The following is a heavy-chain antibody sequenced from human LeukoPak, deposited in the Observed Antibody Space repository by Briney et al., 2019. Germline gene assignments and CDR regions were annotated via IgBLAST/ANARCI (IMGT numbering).Heavy chain of an antibody. CDR2: IYYSGST. Sequence: SESLSLTCTVSGGSISSYYWSWIRQPPGKGLEWIGYIYYSGSTNYNPSLKSRVTISVDTSKNQFSLKLSSVTAADTAVYYCASRCTSTACPSYMDVWGKGITVTVSS. J-gene: IGHJ6*03. CDR1: GGSISSYY. D-gene: IGHD2-2*01. V-gene: IGHV4-59*12. CDR3: ASRCTSTACPSYMDV.